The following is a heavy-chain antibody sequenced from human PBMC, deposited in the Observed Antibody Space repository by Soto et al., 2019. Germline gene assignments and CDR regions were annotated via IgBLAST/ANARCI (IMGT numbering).Heavy chain of an antibody. V-gene: IGHV1-69*06. CDR2: IIPIFGTA. Sequence: QVQLVQSGAEVKKPGSSVKVSCKASGGTFSSYAISWVRQAPGQGLEWMGGIIPIFGTANYAQKFQGRVTITAYKSTSTAYMELSSLRSEDTAVYYCARGRPGDGYNPGAFDIWGQGTMVTVSS. J-gene: IGHJ3*02. CDR1: GGTFSSYA. D-gene: IGHD5-12*01. CDR3: ARGRPGDGYNPGAFDI.